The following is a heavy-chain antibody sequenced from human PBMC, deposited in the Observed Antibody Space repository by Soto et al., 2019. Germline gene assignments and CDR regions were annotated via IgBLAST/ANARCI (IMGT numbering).Heavy chain of an antibody. CDR2: IYYSGST. D-gene: IGHD2-2*01. CDR1: GGSISSGGYY. CDR3: ARGPLSSSTIPVGWFDP. J-gene: IGHJ5*02. Sequence: QVQLQESGPGLVKPSQTLSLTCTVSGGSISSGGYYWSWIRQHPGKGLEWIGYIYYSGSTYYNPSLKSRVTISVDTSKNQFSLKLSSVTAADTAVYYCARGPLSSSTIPVGWFDPWGQGTLVTVSS. V-gene: IGHV4-31*03.